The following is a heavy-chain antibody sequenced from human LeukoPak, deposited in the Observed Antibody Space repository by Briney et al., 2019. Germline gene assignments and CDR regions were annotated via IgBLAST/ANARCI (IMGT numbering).Heavy chain of an antibody. D-gene: IGHD2-21*01. J-gene: IGHJ4*02. V-gene: IGHV3-23*01. Sequence: PGGSLRLSCAASGFTFSSYAMSWVRQAPGKGLEWVSAISGSGGSTYYADSVKGRFTISRDNSKNTLYLQMNSLRAEDTAVYYCAKDPTDSSEAIVDYWGQGTLVTVSS. CDR3: AKDPTDSSEAIVDY. CDR2: ISGSGGST. CDR1: GFTFSSYA.